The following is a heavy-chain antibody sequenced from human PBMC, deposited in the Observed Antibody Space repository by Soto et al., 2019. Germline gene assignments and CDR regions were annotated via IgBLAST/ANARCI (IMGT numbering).Heavy chain of an antibody. CDR1: GFTFSSYA. Sequence: WRSMRLSCTASGFTFSSYAMSWVRQAPGKGLEWVSAISGSGGSTYYADSVKGRFTISRDNSKNTLYLQMNSLRAEDTAVYYCANPPGIAVAGTVYYYGMEVWGQGTTVTVSS. CDR2: ISGSGGST. D-gene: IGHD6-19*01. V-gene: IGHV3-23*01. J-gene: IGHJ6*02. CDR3: ANPPGIAVAGTVYYYGMEV.